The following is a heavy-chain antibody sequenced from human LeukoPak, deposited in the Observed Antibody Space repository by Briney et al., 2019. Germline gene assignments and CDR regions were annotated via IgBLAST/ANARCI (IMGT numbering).Heavy chain of an antibody. D-gene: IGHD6-6*01. Sequence: GGSLRLSCAASGFTFSSYGMHWVRQAPGKGLEWVAVISYDGSNKYYADSVKGRFTISRDNSKNTLYLQMNSLRAEDTAVYYCATHRTSSIAAAGWFDPWGQGTLVTVSS. CDR3: ATHRTSSIAAAGWFDP. V-gene: IGHV3-30*03. CDR2: ISYDGSNK. J-gene: IGHJ5*02. CDR1: GFTFSSYG.